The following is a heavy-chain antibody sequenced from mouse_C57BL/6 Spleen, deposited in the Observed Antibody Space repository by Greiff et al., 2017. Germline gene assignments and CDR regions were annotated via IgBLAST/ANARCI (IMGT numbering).Heavy chain of an antibody. J-gene: IGHJ3*01. CDR3: ATTATWFAY. CDR1: GYTFTSYW. Sequence: QVQLQQPGAELVQPGASVKMSCKASGYTFTSYWITWVKQRPGQGLEWIGDIYPGSGSTNYNEKFKSKATMTLDTSSSTAYMQLSSRTSEDSAFYYCATTATWFAYWGQGTPVTVSA. D-gene: IGHD4-1*02. V-gene: IGHV1-55*01. CDR2: IYPGSGST.